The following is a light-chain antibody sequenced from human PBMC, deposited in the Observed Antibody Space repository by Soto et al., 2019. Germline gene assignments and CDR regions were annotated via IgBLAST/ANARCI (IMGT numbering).Light chain of an antibody. CDR3: QQQRSFGT. Sequence: GNLTSPPGEEATVSGRASQSVTGTNLAWYQQRAGQAPRLLIYGASNRATGIPDRFSGRGSGRKRTITAGSPVPQDFAAYYCQQQRSFGTCGQGTKVDIK. V-gene: IGKV3-20*01. CDR1: QSVTGTN. J-gene: IGKJ1*01. CDR2: GAS.